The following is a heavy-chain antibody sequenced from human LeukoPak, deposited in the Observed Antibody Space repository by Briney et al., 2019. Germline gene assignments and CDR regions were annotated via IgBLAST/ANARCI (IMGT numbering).Heavy chain of an antibody. D-gene: IGHD4-11*01. CDR1: GGSISSYY. V-gene: IGHV4-59*01. Sequence: SETLSLTCTVSGGSISSYYWSWIRQPPGRGLEWIGYIYYSGSTNYNPSLKSRVTISVDTSKNQFSLKLSSVTAADTAVYYCARDALTVSSSWFDPWGQGTLVTVS. J-gene: IGHJ5*02. CDR3: ARDALTVSSSWFDP. CDR2: IYYSGST.